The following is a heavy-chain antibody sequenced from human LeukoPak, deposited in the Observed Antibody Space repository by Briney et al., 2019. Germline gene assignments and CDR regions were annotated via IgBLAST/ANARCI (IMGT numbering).Heavy chain of an antibody. Sequence: SETLSLTCAVSGGSISSGGYSWSWIRQPPGKGLEWIGYIYQSGSTYYNPSLKSRVTISVDRSKNQFSLKLSSVTAADTAVYYCARGSERASSPPDYWGQGTLVTVSS. V-gene: IGHV4-30-2*01. CDR1: GGSISSGGYS. CDR2: IYQSGST. CDR3: ARGSERASSPPDY. J-gene: IGHJ4*02. D-gene: IGHD6-6*01.